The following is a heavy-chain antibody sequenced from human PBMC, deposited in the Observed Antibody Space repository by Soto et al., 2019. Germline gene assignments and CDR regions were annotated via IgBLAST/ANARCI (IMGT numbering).Heavy chain of an antibody. CDR2: IAPSDSFI. CDR1: GYTFPSYW. V-gene: IGHV5-10-1*01. CDR3: AGRSRRFGETYYGLDV. D-gene: IGHD3-10*01. J-gene: IGHJ6*02. Sequence: GESLNTSCAGSGYTFPSYWITWARQMSGKGLEWMGTIAPSDSFIYISPSLQGRVTSSVDKTINTAFVQWSSLTASDSAMYYCAGRSRRFGETYYGLDVWGQGTTVTVSS.